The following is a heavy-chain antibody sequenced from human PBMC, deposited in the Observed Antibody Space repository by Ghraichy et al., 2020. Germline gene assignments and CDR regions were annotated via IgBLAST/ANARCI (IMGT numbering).Heavy chain of an antibody. D-gene: IGHD5-18*01. CDR1: GGSISSYY. CDR2: IYYSGST. V-gene: IGHV4-59*08. Sequence: SETLSLTCTVSGGSISSYYWTWIRQPPGKGLEWIGYIYYSGSTNYNPSIKSRVTISVDTSKKQFSLKLSSVTAADTAVYYCARRGYSYGYFDYWGQGTLVTVSS. CDR3: ARRGYSYGYFDY. J-gene: IGHJ4*02.